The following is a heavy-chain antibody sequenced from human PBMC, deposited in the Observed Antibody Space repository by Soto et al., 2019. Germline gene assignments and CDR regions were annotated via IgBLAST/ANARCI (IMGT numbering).Heavy chain of an antibody. Sequence: SETLSLTCTVSGGSISSSSYYWGWIRQPPGKGLEWIGSIYYSGSTYYNPSLKSRVTISVDTSKNQFSLKLSSVTAADTAVYYCARRRRVGVIARDAFDIWGQGTMVTVSS. CDR2: IYYSGST. CDR1: GGSISSSSYY. CDR3: ARRRRVGVIARDAFDI. D-gene: IGHD3-10*01. J-gene: IGHJ3*02. V-gene: IGHV4-39*01.